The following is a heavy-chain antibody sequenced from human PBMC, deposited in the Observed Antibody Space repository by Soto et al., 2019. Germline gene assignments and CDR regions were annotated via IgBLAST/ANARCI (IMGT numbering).Heavy chain of an antibody. CDR1: GFTFSSLW. V-gene: IGHV3-7*01. Sequence: EVQLVESGGGLVQPGGSLRLSCAASGFTFSSLWMSWVRRAPGKGLEWVANIKQDGSDKNYVGSVKGRFTISRDNAKNSLYLQMNSLRVEDTAVYYCARDVSGRLGHDSWGQGTLVTVSS. D-gene: IGHD3-10*01. CDR2: IKQDGSDK. CDR3: ARDVSGRLGHDS. J-gene: IGHJ4*02.